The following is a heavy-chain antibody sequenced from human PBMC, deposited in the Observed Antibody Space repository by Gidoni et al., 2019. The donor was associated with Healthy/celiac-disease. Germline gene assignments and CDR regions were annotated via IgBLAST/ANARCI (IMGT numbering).Heavy chain of an antibody. Sequence: QVQLVASGGGVVQPGRSLSLSCAASGFTFSSYAMHWVRQAPGKGLEWVAVISYDGSNKYYADSVKGRFTISRDNSKNTLYLQMNSLRAEDTAVYYCASSPTSIYPGLDYWGQGTLVTVSS. V-gene: IGHV3-30-3*01. CDR3: ASSPTSIYPGLDY. J-gene: IGHJ4*02. CDR1: GFTFSSYA. D-gene: IGHD2-21*01. CDR2: ISYDGSNK.